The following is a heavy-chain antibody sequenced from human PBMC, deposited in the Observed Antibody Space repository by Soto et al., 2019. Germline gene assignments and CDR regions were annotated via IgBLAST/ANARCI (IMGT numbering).Heavy chain of an antibody. CDR3: ARVFGFWSGKYYYYYGMDV. D-gene: IGHD3-3*01. J-gene: IGHJ6*02. CDR2: IYHSGST. Sequence: SETLSLTCAVSGGSISSSNWWSWVRQPPGKGLEWIGEIYHSGSTNYNPSLKSRVTISVDKSKNQFSLKLSSVTAADTAVYYCARVFGFWSGKYYYYYGMDVWGQGTTVTVSS. CDR1: GGSISSSNW. V-gene: IGHV4-4*02.